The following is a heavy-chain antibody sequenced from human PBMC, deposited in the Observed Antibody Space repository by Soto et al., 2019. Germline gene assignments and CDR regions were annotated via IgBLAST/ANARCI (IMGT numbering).Heavy chain of an antibody. CDR3: ARAASSNVHWFDP. D-gene: IGHD6-13*01. V-gene: IGHV4-34*01. CDR2: INHSGST. J-gene: IGHJ5*02. Sequence: SETLSLTCAVYGGSFSGYYWSWIRQPPGKGLEWIGEINHSGSTNYNPSLKSRVTISVDTSKNQFSLKLSSVTAADTAVYYCARAASSNVHWFDPWGQGTLVTVSS. CDR1: GGSFSGYY.